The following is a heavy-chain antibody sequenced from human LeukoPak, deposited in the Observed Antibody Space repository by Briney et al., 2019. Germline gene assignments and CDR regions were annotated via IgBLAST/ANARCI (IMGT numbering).Heavy chain of an antibody. Sequence: SETLSLTCTVSGGSISSSSYYWGWIRQPPGKGLKWIGCIYYSGSTYYNPSLESRVTISVDTSKNQFSLKLSSVTAADTAVYYCARDLKAEWPRNDAFDIWGQGTMVTVSS. CDR1: GGSISSSSYY. V-gene: IGHV4-39*07. J-gene: IGHJ3*02. CDR3: ARDLKAEWPRNDAFDI. CDR2: IYYSGST. D-gene: IGHD1-14*01.